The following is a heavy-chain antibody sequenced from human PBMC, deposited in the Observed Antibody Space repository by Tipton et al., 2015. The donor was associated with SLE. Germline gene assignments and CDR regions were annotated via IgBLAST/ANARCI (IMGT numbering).Heavy chain of an antibody. CDR2: IFYSGST. J-gene: IGHJ6*03. Sequence: TLSLTCTVSGASMTNNYWSWIRQPPGQGLEWIGYIFYSGSTNYNPSLKSRVTISVDTSKNQFSLKLSSVTAADTAVYYCARDHLPGGYYYYMDVWGKGTTVTVSS. D-gene: IGHD3-10*01. V-gene: IGHV4-59*01. CDR3: ARDHLPGGYYYYMDV. CDR1: GASMTNNY.